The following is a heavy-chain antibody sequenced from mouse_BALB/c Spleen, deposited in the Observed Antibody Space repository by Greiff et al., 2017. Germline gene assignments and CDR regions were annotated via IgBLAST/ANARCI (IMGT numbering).Heavy chain of an antibody. Sequence: EVQLHQSGPELVQPGASMKISCKASGYSFTGYTMNWVKQSHGKNLEWIGLINPYNGGTNYNQKFKGTATLTVDNSSSTDYMELLSLTSEDSAVYYCGRLYGNYGDWYFDVWGAGTTVTVSS. J-gene: IGHJ1*01. V-gene: IGHV1-25*01. CDR1: GYSFTGYT. D-gene: IGHD2-1*01. CDR2: INPYNGGT. CDR3: GRLYGNYGDWYFDV.